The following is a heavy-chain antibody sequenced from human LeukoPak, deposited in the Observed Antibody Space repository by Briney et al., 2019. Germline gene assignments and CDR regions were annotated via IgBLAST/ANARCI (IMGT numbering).Heavy chain of an antibody. CDR3: ARDNYGRLDY. Sequence: ASVKVSCKPCGYTFPYYIHWVRQAPGQGLEWMGWIDPNSGATISTHTFQGRVSMTKDTSFTTVYMELSTLKSDDTAVYYCARDNYGRLDYWGQGSLVTVSS. CDR1: GYTFPYY. CDR2: IDPNSGAT. J-gene: IGHJ4*02. V-gene: IGHV1-2*02. D-gene: IGHD3-10*01.